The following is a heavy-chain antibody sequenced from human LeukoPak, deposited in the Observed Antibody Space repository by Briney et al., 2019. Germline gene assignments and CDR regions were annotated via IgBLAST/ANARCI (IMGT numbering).Heavy chain of an antibody. CDR3: ARHREMATIRESYFDY. D-gene: IGHD5-24*01. J-gene: IGHJ4*02. Sequence: SETLSLTCTVSGGSISSYYWSWIRQPPGKGLEWIGYTYYSGSTNYNPSLKSRVTISVDTSKNQFSLKLSSVTAADTAVYYCARHREMATIRESYFDYWGQGTLVTVSS. V-gene: IGHV4-59*08. CDR1: GGSISSYY. CDR2: TYYSGST.